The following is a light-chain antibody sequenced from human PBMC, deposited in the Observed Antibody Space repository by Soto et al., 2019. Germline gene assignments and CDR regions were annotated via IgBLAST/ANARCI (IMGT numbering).Light chain of an antibody. CDR3: QKLNFYPFT. V-gene: IGKV1-9*01. Sequence: IQLTQFPSFLSASVGDRVTITCRAIQGISNYLALSQQRPGQAPNLLIYAASPLRRGDPSRFSGSGSGTDFTLTISSRQPEDFASYYCQKLNFYPFTFGQGTKLEIK. CDR1: QGISNY. J-gene: IGKJ2*01. CDR2: AAS.